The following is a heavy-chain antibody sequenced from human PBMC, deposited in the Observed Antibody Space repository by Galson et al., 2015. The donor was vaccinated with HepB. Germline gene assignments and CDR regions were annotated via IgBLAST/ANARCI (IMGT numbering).Heavy chain of an antibody. J-gene: IGHJ4*02. CDR2: ISAYNGNT. V-gene: IGHV1-18*01. CDR1: GYTFTSYG. Sequence: SVKVSCKASGYTFTSYGISWVRQAPGQGLEWMGWISAYNGNTNYAQKLQGRVTMTTDTSTSTAYMELRSLRSDDTAVYYCARGYCSSTSCSRFDYWGRGTLVTVSS. CDR3: ARGYCSSTSCSRFDY. D-gene: IGHD2-2*01.